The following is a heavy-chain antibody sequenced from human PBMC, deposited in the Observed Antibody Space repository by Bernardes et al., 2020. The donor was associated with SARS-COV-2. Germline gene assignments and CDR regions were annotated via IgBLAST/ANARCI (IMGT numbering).Heavy chain of an antibody. D-gene: IGHD6-6*01. J-gene: IGHJ4*02. Sequence: ASVKVSCKASGYTFSANYLHWVRQAPGQGLEWMGWISPNNGDTKYAQNFQGRVTMTRDTSINTAYMELSRLTSDDTAVYYCARVPASLARPWFDYWGQGTLVTVSS. V-gene: IGHV1-2*02. CDR3: ARVPASLARPWFDY. CDR1: GYTFSANY. CDR2: ISPNNGDT.